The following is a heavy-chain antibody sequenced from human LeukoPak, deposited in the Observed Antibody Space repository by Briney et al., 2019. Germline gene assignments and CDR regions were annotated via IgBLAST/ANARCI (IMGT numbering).Heavy chain of an antibody. CDR1: GYTLTELS. V-gene: IGHV1-24*01. Sequence: ASVKVSCKVSGYTLTELSMHWVRQAPGKGLEWMGGFDPEDGETIYAQKFQGRVTMTEDTSTDTAYKELSSLRSEDTAVYYCATETGWSRVGALGGDAFDIWGQGTMVTVSS. D-gene: IGHD1-26*01. CDR3: ATETGWSRVGALGGDAFDI. J-gene: IGHJ3*02. CDR2: FDPEDGET.